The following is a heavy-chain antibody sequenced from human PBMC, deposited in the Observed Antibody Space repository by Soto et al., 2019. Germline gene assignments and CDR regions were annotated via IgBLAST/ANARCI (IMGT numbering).Heavy chain of an antibody. CDR2: TSGSGRGT. CDR3: AKDRDCSSTSCLDDAFDI. D-gene: IGHD2-2*01. Sequence: ESLKSSCAASAFTFSRYGMHCVRHAPGQGLEWVSMTSGSGRGTFYADSVKGRFTICRDNSKDTLYLQMNSLRAEDTALYYCAKDRDCSSTSCLDDAFDIWGQGTMVTVSS. V-gene: IGHV3-23*01. CDR1: AFTFSRYG. J-gene: IGHJ3*02.